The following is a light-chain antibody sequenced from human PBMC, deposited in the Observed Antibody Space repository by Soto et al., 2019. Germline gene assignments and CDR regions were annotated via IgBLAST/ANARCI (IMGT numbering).Light chain of an antibody. Sequence: DIVMTQSPDSLAVSLGERATINCKSSQSVLYSSNNKNYLAWYQQKPGQPPKLLIYWASTRESGVPDRFSGSGSGTAFTLTISRLQAEDVAVYYCQQYYSTPPWTFGQGTKVEIK. J-gene: IGKJ1*01. CDR3: QQYYSTPPWT. V-gene: IGKV4-1*01. CDR2: WAS. CDR1: QSVLYSSNNKNY.